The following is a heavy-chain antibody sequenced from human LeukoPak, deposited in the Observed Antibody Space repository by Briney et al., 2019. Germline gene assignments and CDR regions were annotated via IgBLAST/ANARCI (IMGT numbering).Heavy chain of an antibody. CDR2: INTDGGRT. CDR1: GFRFSGYW. CDR3: ARESGYTYGA. J-gene: IGHJ4*02. D-gene: IGHD6-13*01. V-gene: IGHV3-74*01. Sequence: AGGSLRLSCAASGFRFSGYWMHWVRHAPGKGLVWVSLINTDGGRTAYADSVKGRFTISRDNAKNTLYLQMNSLRAEDTAVYYCARESGYTYGAWGQGTLVTVSS.